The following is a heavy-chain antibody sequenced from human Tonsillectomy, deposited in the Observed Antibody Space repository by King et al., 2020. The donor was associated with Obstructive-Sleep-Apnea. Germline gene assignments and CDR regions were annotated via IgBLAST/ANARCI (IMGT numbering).Heavy chain of an antibody. V-gene: IGHV4-34*01. D-gene: IGHD3-16*02. CDR2: INHSGST. J-gene: IGHJ2*01. CDR1: GGSFSGYY. Sequence: VQLQQWGAGLLKPSETLSLTCAVYGGSFSGYYWSWIRQPPVKGLEWIGEINHSGSTNYNPSLKSRVTISVDTSKNQFSLKLSSVTAADTAVYYCARGLGKNYVWGSYRLNWYFDLWGRGTLVTVSS. CDR3: ARGLGKNYVWGSYRLNWYFDL.